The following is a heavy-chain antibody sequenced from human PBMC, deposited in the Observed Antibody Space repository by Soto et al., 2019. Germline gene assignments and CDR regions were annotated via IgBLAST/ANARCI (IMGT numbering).Heavy chain of an antibody. CDR2: IYYSGST. CDR1: GGSISSSSYY. CDR3: ASDPLSSSTDY. J-gene: IGHJ4*02. Sequence: SETLSLTCTVSGGSISSSSYYWGWIRQPPGKGLEWIGSIYYSGSTYYNPSLKSRVTISVDTSKNQFSLKLSSVTAADTAAYYCASDPLSSSTDYWGQGTLVTVSS. D-gene: IGHD6-6*01. V-gene: IGHV4-39*01.